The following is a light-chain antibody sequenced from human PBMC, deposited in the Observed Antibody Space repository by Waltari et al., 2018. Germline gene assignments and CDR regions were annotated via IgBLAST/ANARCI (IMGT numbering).Light chain of an antibody. Sequence: DIQMTQSPSSVSAFVGDRVTITCRASQSISNWLAWYQQKPGKAPKLLIYGASDLHSGVPSRFSGSGAGTDFTLTISSLQAEDFATYYFQQVNSFPATFGGGTTVEIK. CDR3: QQVNSFPAT. V-gene: IGKV1-12*01. J-gene: IGKJ4*01. CDR2: GAS. CDR1: QSISNW.